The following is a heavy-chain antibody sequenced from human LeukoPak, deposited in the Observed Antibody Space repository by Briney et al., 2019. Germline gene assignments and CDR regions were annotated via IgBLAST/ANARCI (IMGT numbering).Heavy chain of an antibody. D-gene: IGHD3-22*01. CDR2: ISTYNGNT. CDR3: ARDGTYYDSSGYYPDDAFDI. V-gene: IGHV1-18*01. Sequence: ASVKVSCKASGYTFTKYGITWVRQAPGQGLEWMGWISTYNGNTNYAQKLQGRVTMTTDTSTSTAYMELRSLRSDDTAVYYCARDGTYYDSSGYYPDDAFDIWGQGTMVTVSS. CDR1: GYTFTKYG. J-gene: IGHJ3*02.